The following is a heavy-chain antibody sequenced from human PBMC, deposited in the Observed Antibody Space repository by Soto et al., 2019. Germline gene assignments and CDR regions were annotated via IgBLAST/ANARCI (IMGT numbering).Heavy chain of an antibody. D-gene: IGHD2-2*01. J-gene: IGHJ5*02. CDR2: ISGYNGNT. Sequence: ASVKVSCKASGYIFTSYGISWVRQAPGQGLEWMGWISGYNGNTNYAQKVQGRVTMTTDTSTNTAYMDLRSLTSDDTAVYYCARGPRYCSSTTCFAGVNWFDPWGQGTPVTVSS. V-gene: IGHV1-18*04. CDR3: ARGPRYCSSTTCFAGVNWFDP. CDR1: GYIFTSYG.